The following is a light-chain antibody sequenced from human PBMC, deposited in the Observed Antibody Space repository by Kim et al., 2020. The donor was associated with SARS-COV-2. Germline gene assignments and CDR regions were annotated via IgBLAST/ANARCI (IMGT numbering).Light chain of an antibody. CDR3: SSYAGSNKLV. Sequence: GHSVTISCTGTSSDVGTYKYVSWYQQHPGKAPKLMIYEVSQRPSGVPDRFSGSKSGNTASLTVSGLQAEDEADYYCSSYAGSNKLVFGGGTKLTVL. CDR1: SSDVGTYKY. CDR2: EVS. J-gene: IGLJ2*01. V-gene: IGLV2-8*01.